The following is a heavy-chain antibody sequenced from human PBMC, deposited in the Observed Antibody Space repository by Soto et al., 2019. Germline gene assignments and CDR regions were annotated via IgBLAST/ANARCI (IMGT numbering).Heavy chain of an antibody. Sequence: QVQLVQSGAEVKKPGSSVKVSCKASGGTFSSYAISWVRQAPGQGLEWMGGIIPIFGTANYAQKFQGRVTITADESTSTAYMELSSLISEDTAVYYCARESYYYDSSGQAPFFDYWGQGTLVTVSS. CDR2: IIPIFGTA. J-gene: IGHJ4*02. CDR1: GGTFSSYA. CDR3: ARESYYYDSSGQAPFFDY. D-gene: IGHD3-22*01. V-gene: IGHV1-69*01.